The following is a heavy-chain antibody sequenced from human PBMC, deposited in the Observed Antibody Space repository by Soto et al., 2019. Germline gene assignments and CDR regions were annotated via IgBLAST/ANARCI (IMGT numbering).Heavy chain of an antibody. CDR3: ARAECSSPDCLTAYYSHGLDV. CDR1: GFTFSNFE. V-gene: IGHV3-48*03. CDR2: INTAGSTK. D-gene: IGHD3-9*01. J-gene: IGHJ6*02. Sequence: GGSLRLSCAASGFTFSNFEMHWVRQAPGKGLEWVSYINTAGSTKYYAESVKGRFTISRDNARNSLFLQMNSLRAEDTAVYYCARAECSSPDCLTAYYSHGLDVWGQGSTVTV.